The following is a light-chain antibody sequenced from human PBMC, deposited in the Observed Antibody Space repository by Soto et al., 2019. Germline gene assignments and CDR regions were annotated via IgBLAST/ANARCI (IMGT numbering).Light chain of an antibody. Sequence: EIVMTQSPATLSVSPGERATLSCRASQSVSSNLAWYQQKAGQAPRLLIYDASTRATGIPARFSGRGSGTEFTLTISSLQSEDFAVYYCQQYNNWPQTFGQGTKVEIK. J-gene: IGKJ1*01. CDR2: DAS. CDR1: QSVSSN. V-gene: IGKV3-15*01. CDR3: QQYNNWPQT.